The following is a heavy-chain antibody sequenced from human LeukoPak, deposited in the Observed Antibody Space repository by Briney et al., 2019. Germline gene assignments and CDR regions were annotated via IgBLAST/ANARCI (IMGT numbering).Heavy chain of an antibody. D-gene: IGHD6-13*01. J-gene: IGHJ6*02. CDR2: INHSGST. Sequence: SETLSLTCAVYGGSFSGYYWSWIRQPPGKGLEWIGEINHSGSTNYNPSLKSRVTISVDTSKNQFSLKLSSVTAADTAVYYCARTFGYSSPPGYGMGVWGQGTTVTVSS. CDR1: GGSFSGYY. CDR3: ARTFGYSSPPGYGMGV. V-gene: IGHV4-34*01.